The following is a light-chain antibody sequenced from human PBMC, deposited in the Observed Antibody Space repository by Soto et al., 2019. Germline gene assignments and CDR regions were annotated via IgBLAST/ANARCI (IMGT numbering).Light chain of an antibody. CDR3: HQYNSYPRT. Sequence: DTPMTRSPSTLSASVVAIATIIVLASQTIYSWLAWYQQKPGQAPRLLIHKASTLETGVPSRFSGSGYGSEFTLIISSLQPDDFATYYCHQYNSYPRTFGQGTQGEIK. CDR1: QTIYSW. CDR2: KAS. V-gene: IGKV1-5*03. J-gene: IGKJ1*01.